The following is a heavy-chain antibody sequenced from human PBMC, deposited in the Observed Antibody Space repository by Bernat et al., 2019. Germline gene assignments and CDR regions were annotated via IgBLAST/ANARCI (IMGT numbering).Heavy chain of an antibody. V-gene: IGHV6-1*01. D-gene: IGHD2-2*01. J-gene: IGHJ6*02. CDR2: TYYRSKWYN. Sequence: QVQLQQSGPGLVKPSQTLSLTCAISGDSVSSNSAAWNWIRQSPSRGLEWLGRTYYRSKWYNDYAVTVKSRTTINPDTSKNQFSLQLNSVTPEDTAVYYCAREGRYCISTSCYGYYYYYGMDVWGQGTTVTVSS. CDR3: AREGRYCISTSCYGYYYYYGMDV. CDR1: GDSVSSNSAA.